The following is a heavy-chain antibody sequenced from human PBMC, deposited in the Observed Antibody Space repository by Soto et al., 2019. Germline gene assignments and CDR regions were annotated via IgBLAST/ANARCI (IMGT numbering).Heavy chain of an antibody. D-gene: IGHD3-22*01. J-gene: IGHJ1*01. V-gene: IGHV3-23*01. CDR3: AKEDNYYDSSGYYLEYFHH. Sequence: EVQLLESGGGLVQPGGSLRLSCAASGFTFSSYAMTWVRQAPGKGLEWVSIISGSGGTTYYAASVKGRFTISSDNSKNTLYLQMNSLRADDTAVYYCAKEDNYYDSSGYYLEYFHHWGQGTLVTVSS. CDR2: ISGSGGTT. CDR1: GFTFSSYA.